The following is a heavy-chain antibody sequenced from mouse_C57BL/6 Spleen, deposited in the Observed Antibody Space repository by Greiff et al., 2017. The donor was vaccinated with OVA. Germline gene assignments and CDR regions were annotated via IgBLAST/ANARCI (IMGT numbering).Heavy chain of an antibody. J-gene: IGHJ2*01. V-gene: IGHV5-16*01. CDR2: INYDGSST. D-gene: IGHD3-3*01. Sequence: EVKLVESEGGLVQPGSSMKLSCTASGFTFSDYYMAWVRQVPEKGLEWVANINYDGSSTYYLDSLKSRFIISRDNAKNILYLQMSSLKSEDTATYYCAREGDKEDFDYWGQGTTLTVSS. CDR3: AREGDKEDFDY. CDR1: GFTFSDYY.